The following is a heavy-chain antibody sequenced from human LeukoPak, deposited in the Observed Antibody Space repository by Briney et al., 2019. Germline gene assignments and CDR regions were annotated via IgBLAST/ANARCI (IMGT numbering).Heavy chain of an antibody. D-gene: IGHD1-26*01. CDR2: IFSDGRI. Sequence: SETLSLTCSVSGDSTIYNYWSWIRQPAGKGLEWIGRIFSDGRINYSPSLESRVTMSVDNAKNQFSLRLSSVTAADTAVHYCARGPGVFGRIWYMDVWGRGTTVSVSS. J-gene: IGHJ6*03. CDR1: GDSTIYNY. V-gene: IGHV4-4*07. CDR3: ARGPGVFGRIWYMDV.